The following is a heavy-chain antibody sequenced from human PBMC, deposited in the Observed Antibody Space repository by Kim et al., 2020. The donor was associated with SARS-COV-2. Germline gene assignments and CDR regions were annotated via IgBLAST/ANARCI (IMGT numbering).Heavy chain of an antibody. D-gene: IGHD2-2*01. CDR2: ISYDGSNK. V-gene: IGHV3-30*18. CDR1: GFTFSSYG. Sequence: GGSLRLSCAASGFTFSSYGMHWVRQAPGKGLEWVAVISYDGSNKYYADSVKGRFTISRDNSKNTLYLQMNSLRAEDTAVYYCAKDFVVVPAASLYYGMDVWGQGTTVTVSS. J-gene: IGHJ6*02. CDR3: AKDFVVVPAASLYYGMDV.